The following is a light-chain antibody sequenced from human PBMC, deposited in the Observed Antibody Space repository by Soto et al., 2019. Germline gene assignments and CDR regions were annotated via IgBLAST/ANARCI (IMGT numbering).Light chain of an antibody. V-gene: IGLV4-69*01. Sequence: QPVLTQSPSASASLGASVKLTCTLSSGHSNYALAWHQQQPETGPRYLMKVNSGGSHIKGDGIPDRFSGSSSGAERYLIISSLQSEDEADYYCQTWGTGSAIVVFGGGTQLTVL. CDR2: VNSGGSH. CDR3: QTWGTGSAIVV. J-gene: IGLJ7*01. CDR1: SGHSNYA.